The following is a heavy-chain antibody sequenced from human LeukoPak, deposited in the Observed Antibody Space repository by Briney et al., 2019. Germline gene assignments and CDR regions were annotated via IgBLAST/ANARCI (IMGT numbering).Heavy chain of an antibody. Sequence: TGGSLRLSCAASGFTFSDYYMSWVRQAPGKGLEWVSAISGSGGSTYYADSVKGRFTISRDNSKNTLYLQMNSLRAEDTAVYYCAKEMPAKFGVGTHAFDIWGQGTMVTVSS. CDR3: AKEMPAKFGVGTHAFDI. D-gene: IGHD3-10*01. CDR1: GFTFSDYY. J-gene: IGHJ3*02. V-gene: IGHV3-23*01. CDR2: ISGSGGST.